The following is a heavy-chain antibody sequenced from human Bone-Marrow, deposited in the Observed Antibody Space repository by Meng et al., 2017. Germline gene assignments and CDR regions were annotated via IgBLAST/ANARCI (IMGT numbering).Heavy chain of an antibody. V-gene: IGHV1-69*02. CDR3: AKAVWLRFMVSY. CDR2: IIPIVGLT. Sequence: SVKVSCKASGGSFSSYTVSWVRQAPGQGLEWMGRIIPIVGLTYYAQNFQGRVTITADKSTSTIYIELNSLRVEDTAVYYCAKAVWLRFMVSYWGQGTLVTVSS. J-gene: IGHJ4*02. D-gene: IGHD5-12*01. CDR1: GGSFSSYT.